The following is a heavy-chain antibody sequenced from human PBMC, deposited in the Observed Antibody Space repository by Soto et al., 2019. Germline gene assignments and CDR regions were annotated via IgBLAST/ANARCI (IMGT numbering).Heavy chain of an antibody. CDR1: GFTFNNYA. V-gene: IGHV3-23*01. Sequence: EVQLLESGGGLVQPGGSLRLSCVASGFTFNNYALSWVRQAPGKGLEWVSGISGSGYTYYADSVKGRFTISRDFSKNTVYLQMNSLRAEDTALYYCAKDQESGTSGGAYYFDHWGQGSLVTVSS. CDR3: AKDQESGTSGGAYYFDH. CDR2: ISGSGYT. D-gene: IGHD1-26*01. J-gene: IGHJ4*02.